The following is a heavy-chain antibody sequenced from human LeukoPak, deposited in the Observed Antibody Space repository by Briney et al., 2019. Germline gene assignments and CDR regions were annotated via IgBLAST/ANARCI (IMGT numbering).Heavy chain of an antibody. CDR1: GGSFSGYY. V-gene: IGHV4-34*01. J-gene: IGHJ4*02. D-gene: IGHD4-17*01. CDR3: ARKLGIFTVTTAFDY. Sequence: SETLSLTCAVYGGSFSGYYCSWIRQPPGKGLEWIGEINNSGSTNYNPSLKSRVTISVDTSKNQFSLKLSSVTAADTAVYYCARKLGIFTVTTAFDYWGQGTLVTVSS. CDR2: INNSGST.